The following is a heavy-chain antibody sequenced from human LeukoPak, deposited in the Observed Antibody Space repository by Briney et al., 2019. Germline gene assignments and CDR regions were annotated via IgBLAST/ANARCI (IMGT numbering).Heavy chain of an antibody. Sequence: GRSLKLSCAASGFTFSGSAMHWVRQASGKGLEWVGRIRSKANSYATAYAASVKGRFTISRDDSKNTAYLQMNSLKTEDTAVYYCTITIAVAGTVDYWGQGTLVTVSS. CDR1: GFTFSGSA. CDR3: TITIAVAGTVDY. D-gene: IGHD6-19*01. J-gene: IGHJ4*02. V-gene: IGHV3-73*01. CDR2: IRSKANSYAT.